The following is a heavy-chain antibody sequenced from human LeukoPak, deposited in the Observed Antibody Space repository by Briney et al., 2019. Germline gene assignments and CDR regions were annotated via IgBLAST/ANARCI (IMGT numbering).Heavy chain of an antibody. CDR1: GGSFSGYY. V-gene: IGHV4-34*01. CDR2: INHSGST. D-gene: IGHD6-13*01. J-gene: IGHJ4*02. CDR3: ARGPGTWYYY. Sequence: PSETLSLTCAVYGGSFSGYYWSWIRQRPGKGLECVGEINHSGSTNYNPSLKSRVTISIDTSKNQFSLKLSSVTAADTALYYCARGPGTWYYYWGQGTLVTVSS.